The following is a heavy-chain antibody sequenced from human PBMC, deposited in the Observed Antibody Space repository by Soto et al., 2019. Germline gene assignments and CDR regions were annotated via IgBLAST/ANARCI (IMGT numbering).Heavy chain of an antibody. V-gene: IGHV5-51*01. CDR3: ARHKPYYYDSSGSDY. CDR1: GYSFTSYW. CDR2: IYPGDSDT. D-gene: IGHD3-22*01. Sequence: PGESLKISCKGSGYSFTSYWIGWVRQMPGKGLEWMGIIYPGDSDTRYSPSFQGQVTISADKSISTAYLQWSSLKASDTAMYYCARHKPYYYDSSGSDYWGQGTLVTVSS. J-gene: IGHJ4*02.